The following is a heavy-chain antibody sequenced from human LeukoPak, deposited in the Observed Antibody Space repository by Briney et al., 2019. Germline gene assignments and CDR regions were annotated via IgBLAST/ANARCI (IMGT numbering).Heavy chain of an antibody. Sequence: SQTLSLTCAISGDSVSSNSAAWNWIRQSPSRGLEWLGKTYYRSKWYNDYAVSVKSRITINPDTSKNQFSLQLNSVTPEDTAVYYCARVGEGYSYGADAFDIWGQGTMVTVSS. V-gene: IGHV6-1*01. D-gene: IGHD5-18*01. CDR3: ARVGEGYSYGADAFDI. CDR1: GDSVSSNSAA. CDR2: TYYRSKWYN. J-gene: IGHJ3*02.